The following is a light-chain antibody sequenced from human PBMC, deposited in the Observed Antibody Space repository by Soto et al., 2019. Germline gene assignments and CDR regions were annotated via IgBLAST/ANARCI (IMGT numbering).Light chain of an antibody. CDR3: HVWDSGSDHVG. CDR1: NIESKV. J-gene: IGLJ3*02. Sequence: SYELTQPPSVSVAPGRTARITCGGYNIESKVVHWYQKKSGQAPVLVIYYDSDRPSGIPERFSGSISGNTATLSISRVEVGDEADYYCHVWDSGSDHVGFGGGTKLTV. CDR2: YDS. V-gene: IGLV3-21*04.